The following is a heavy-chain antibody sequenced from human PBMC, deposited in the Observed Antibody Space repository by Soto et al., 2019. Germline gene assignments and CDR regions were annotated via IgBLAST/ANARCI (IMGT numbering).Heavy chain of an antibody. CDR1: GYTFTNYA. Sequence: ASVTVSCTASGYTFTNYAVHWVRQAPGQRLEWMGWINAGNGNTKYSKKFQGRVTMTRDTSASTAYMELSRLTSEDTAVYYCARPQGGDYGDYYFDFWGPGTLVTVSS. V-gene: IGHV1-3*01. J-gene: IGHJ4*02. CDR3: ARPQGGDYGDYYFDF. CDR2: INAGNGNT. D-gene: IGHD4-17*01.